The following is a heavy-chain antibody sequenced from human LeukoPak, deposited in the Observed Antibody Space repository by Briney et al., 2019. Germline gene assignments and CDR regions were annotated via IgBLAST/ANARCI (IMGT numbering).Heavy chain of an antibody. CDR2: IKQDGSEK. CDR3: ARDGRTTVTYYYYYGMDV. V-gene: IGHV3-7*01. D-gene: IGHD4-17*01. Sequence: GGSLRLSCAASGFTFSSYWMSWVRQAPGKGLEWVANIKQDGSEKYYVDSVKGRFTISRDNSKNTLYLQMNSLRAEDTAVYYCARDGRTTVTYYYYYGMDVWGQGTTVTVSS. CDR1: GFTFSSYW. J-gene: IGHJ6*02.